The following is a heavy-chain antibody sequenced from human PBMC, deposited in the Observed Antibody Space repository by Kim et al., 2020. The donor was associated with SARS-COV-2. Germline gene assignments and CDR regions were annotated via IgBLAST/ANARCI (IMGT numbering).Heavy chain of an antibody. D-gene: IGHD4-17*01. CDR1: GFTFSSYG. Sequence: GGSLRLSCAASGFTFSSYGMHWVRQAPGKGLEWVAVISYDGSNKYYADSVKGRFTISRDNSKNTLYLQMNSLRAEDTAVYYCARDLPDYGGNSVFDYWGQGTLVTVS. CDR3: ARDLPDYGGNSVFDY. V-gene: IGHV3-33*05. CDR2: ISYDGSNK. J-gene: IGHJ4*02.